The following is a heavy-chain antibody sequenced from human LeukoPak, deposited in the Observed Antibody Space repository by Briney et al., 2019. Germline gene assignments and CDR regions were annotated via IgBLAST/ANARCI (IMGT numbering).Heavy chain of an antibody. V-gene: IGHV1-18*01. CDR1: GYTFTSFG. Sequence: ASVKVSCKASGYTFTSFGISWVRQAPGQGPEWMGWISAYNGDTNYAQKLQGRVTMTTDTSTSTAYMELRSLRSDDTAIYYCARDLGLYSSGWTPSYWGQGTLVTVSS. CDR2: ISAYNGDT. J-gene: IGHJ4*02. CDR3: ARDLGLYSSGWTPSY. D-gene: IGHD6-19*01.